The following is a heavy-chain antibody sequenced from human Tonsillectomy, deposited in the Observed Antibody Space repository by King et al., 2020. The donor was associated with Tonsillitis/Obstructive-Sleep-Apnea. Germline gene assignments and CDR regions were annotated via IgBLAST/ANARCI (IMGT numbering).Heavy chain of an antibody. V-gene: IGHV3-30*18. CDR3: AKGEPRYCTNTSCQPHPEFDP. D-gene: IGHD2-8*01. CDR2: ISYDGNKK. CDR1: GFTFSSND. Sequence: VQLVESGGGVVQPGRSLRLSCAASGFTFSSNDMHWVRQAPGKGLEWVAVISYDGNKKYYADSVKGRFTSSRDNSKNTLFLQMNSLGAEDTAVYYCAKGEPRYCTNTSCQPHPEFDPWGQGTLVTASS. J-gene: IGHJ5*02.